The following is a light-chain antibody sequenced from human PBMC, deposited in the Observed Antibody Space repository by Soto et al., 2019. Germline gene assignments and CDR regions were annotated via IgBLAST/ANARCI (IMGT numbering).Light chain of an antibody. V-gene: IGKV3-20*01. J-gene: IGKJ1*01. Sequence: EVVLSQSPGTLSLSPGERATLSCRASQSVNNNYLAWYQQKPGQAPRLLIYAASGRATGIPDRFSGSGSGTDFTLTISRLEPEEVAVYHCQQYGSTPPTFGQGTKVEIK. CDR2: AAS. CDR1: QSVNNNY. CDR3: QQYGSTPPT.